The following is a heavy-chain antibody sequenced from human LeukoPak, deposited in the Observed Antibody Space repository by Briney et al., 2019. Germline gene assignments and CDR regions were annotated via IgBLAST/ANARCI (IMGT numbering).Heavy chain of an antibody. CDR1: GDSISSNNYL. V-gene: IGHV4-39*07. J-gene: IGHJ6*03. D-gene: IGHD5-18*01. Sequence: SETLSLTCTVSGDSISSNNYLWAWIRQPPGKGLEWIGNIYSSGSPYYNPSLQSRVTISLDTSKNQFSLNLTSVTAPDTAVYYCARGYSYGPYYYYYYMDVWGKGTTVTVSS. CDR3: ARGYSYGPYYYYYYMDV. CDR2: IYSSGSP.